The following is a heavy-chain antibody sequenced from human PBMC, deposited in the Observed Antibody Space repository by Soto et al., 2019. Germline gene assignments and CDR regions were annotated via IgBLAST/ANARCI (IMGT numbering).Heavy chain of an antibody. D-gene: IGHD6-19*01. Sequence: QVQLQESGPGLVKPSETLSLTCTVSGGSVSSGSCYWSWIRQPPGKGLEWIGYIHNSGTTNYNASLESRVTMSLDTSKNQFSLKLSSVTAADTALYYCARLLRHIAVAGTGVYWGQGTLVTVSS. CDR3: ARLLRHIAVAGTGVY. CDR1: GGSVSSGSCY. J-gene: IGHJ4*02. CDR2: IHNSGTT. V-gene: IGHV4-61*01.